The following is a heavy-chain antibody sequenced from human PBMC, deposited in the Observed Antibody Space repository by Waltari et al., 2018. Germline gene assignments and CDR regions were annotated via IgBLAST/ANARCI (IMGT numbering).Heavy chain of an antibody. J-gene: IGHJ4*02. CDR3: ARGRGLDN. CDR1: GFTFTTNW. CDR2: INQRGSDK. V-gene: IGHV3-7*03. D-gene: IGHD3-10*01. Sequence: EVQLVESGGGLVQPGGSLRLSCAASGFTFTTNWMGWIRQAPGKGLEWVANINQRGSDKYYVDSVKGRFTISRDNAKNSLYLQMNSLRVEDTAVYYCARGRGLDNWGQGTLVTVSP.